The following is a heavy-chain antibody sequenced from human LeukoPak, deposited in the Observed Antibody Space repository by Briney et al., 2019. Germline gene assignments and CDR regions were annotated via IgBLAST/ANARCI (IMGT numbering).Heavy chain of an antibody. V-gene: IGHV1-69*06. Sequence: GASVKVSCKASGGTFSSYAISWVRQAPGQGLEWMGGIIPIFGTANYAQKFQGRVTITADKSTSTAYMELSSLRSEDTAVYYCARVGQPIVVVPAATSKGYYFDYWGQGTLVTVSS. J-gene: IGHJ4*02. D-gene: IGHD2-2*01. CDR1: GGTFSSYA. CDR3: ARVGQPIVVVPAATSKGYYFDY. CDR2: IIPIFGTA.